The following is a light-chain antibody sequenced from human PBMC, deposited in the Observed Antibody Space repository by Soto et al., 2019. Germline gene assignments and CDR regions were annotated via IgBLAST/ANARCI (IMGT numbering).Light chain of an antibody. CDR2: SNN. CDR1: SSNIGNNT. Sequence: QSALTQPPSASGTPGQRVTISCSGSSSNIGNNTVNWYQHLPGAAPRLLIYSNNRRPSGVPDRFSGSKSATSASLAISGLQSEDEADYYCAAWDDSLSGPVFGGGTKLTVL. J-gene: IGLJ2*01. CDR3: AAWDDSLSGPV. V-gene: IGLV1-44*01.